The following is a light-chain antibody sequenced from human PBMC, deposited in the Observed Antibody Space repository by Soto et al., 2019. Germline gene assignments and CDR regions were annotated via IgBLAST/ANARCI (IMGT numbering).Light chain of an antibody. CDR3: QQRSSWYT. J-gene: IGKJ2*01. CDR1: QSVSSY. Sequence: EIVLTQSPANLSLSPGERATLSCRASQSVSSYLAWYQQKPGQAPRLLIYDASNRATGIPARFSGSGSGTYFTLTFGSLEPEDFSVYYCQQRSSWYTFGQGTKLEIK. CDR2: DAS. V-gene: IGKV3-11*01.